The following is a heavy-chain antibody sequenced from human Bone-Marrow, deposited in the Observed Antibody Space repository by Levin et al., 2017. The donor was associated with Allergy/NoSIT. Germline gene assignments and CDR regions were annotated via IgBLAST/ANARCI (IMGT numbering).Heavy chain of an antibody. CDR1: GDSISSRKW. D-gene: IGHD6-19*01. CDR2: IFQSGYT. CDR3: ASLAATLFYFES. J-gene: IGHJ4*02. V-gene: IGHV4-4*02. Sequence: SQTLSLTCAVSGDSISSRKWWSWVRQSPGGGLEWIGEIFQSGYTNYNVSLKSRVTISVDNSKNQFSLKLTSVTAADTAVYFCASLAATLFYFESWGRGIFVTVSS.